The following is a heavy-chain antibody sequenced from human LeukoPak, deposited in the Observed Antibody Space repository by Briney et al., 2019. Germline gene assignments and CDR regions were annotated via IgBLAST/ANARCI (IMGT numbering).Heavy chain of an antibody. Sequence: KGLEGXXXIWYDASNKYYADSVKGRFTISRDNSKKTLYLQMNSLRAEDTAVYYCAKSHYYDSSGYYAFDYWGQGTLVTVSS. V-gene: IGHV3-30*02. D-gene: IGHD3-22*01. CDR3: AKSHYYDSSGYYAFDY. J-gene: IGHJ4*02. CDR2: IWYDASNK.